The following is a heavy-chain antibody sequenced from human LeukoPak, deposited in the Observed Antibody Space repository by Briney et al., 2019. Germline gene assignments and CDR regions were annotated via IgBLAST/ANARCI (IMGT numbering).Heavy chain of an antibody. D-gene: IGHD5-18*01. V-gene: IGHV1-2*02. J-gene: IGHJ6*03. CDR1: GYTFTGYY. CDR3: ARTAGYSYGYHYYYYYYMDV. Sequence: GASVKVSCKASGYTFTGYYMHWVRQAPGQGLEWMGWINPNSGGTNYAQKFQGRVTMTRDTSISTAYMELSRLRSDDTAVYYCARTAGYSYGYHYYYYYYMDVWGKGTTVTISS. CDR2: INPNSGGT.